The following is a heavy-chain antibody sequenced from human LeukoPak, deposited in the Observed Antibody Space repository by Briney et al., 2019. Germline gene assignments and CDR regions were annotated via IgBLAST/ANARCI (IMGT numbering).Heavy chain of an antibody. Sequence: GGSLRLSCAASGFTFSSYAMSWVRQAPGKGLEWVSTISGSGFSTYFADSVKGRFTISRDNSKNTLYLQMNSLRAEDTAVYYCAKDWANALYFFDYWGQGTPVTVSS. CDR3: AKDWANALYFFDY. D-gene: IGHD2-2*01. CDR1: GFTFSSYA. V-gene: IGHV3-23*01. J-gene: IGHJ4*02. CDR2: ISGSGFST.